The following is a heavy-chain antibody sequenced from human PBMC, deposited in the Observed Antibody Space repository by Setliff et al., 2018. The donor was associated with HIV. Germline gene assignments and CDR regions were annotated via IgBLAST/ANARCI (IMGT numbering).Heavy chain of an antibody. V-gene: IGHV5-10-1*01. J-gene: IGHJ4*02. CDR3: ASHDYYDSSVYYYRFDY. CDR2: IDPSDSYT. D-gene: IGHD3-22*01. Sequence: GESLQISCKGSGYSFTSYWINWVRQMPGKGLEWMGRIDPSDSYTNYNPSFQGHVTISADKSISTAYLQWSSLKASDTAMYYCASHDYYDSSVYYYRFDYWGQGTLVTVSS. CDR1: GYSFTSYW.